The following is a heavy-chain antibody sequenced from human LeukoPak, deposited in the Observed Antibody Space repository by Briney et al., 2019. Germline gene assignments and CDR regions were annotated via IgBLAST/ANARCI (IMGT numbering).Heavy chain of an antibody. V-gene: IGHV3-23*01. Sequence: PGTSLRLSCAGSGFTFSGFAMHWVRQAPGKGLEWVSGISGSGGSTYYADSVEGRFTISRDNSKNTLYLQMNSLRAEDTAVYYCAKEGYDSSGYYHWFDPWGQGTLVTVSS. CDR3: AKEGYDSSGYYHWFDP. CDR1: GFTFSGFA. J-gene: IGHJ5*02. CDR2: ISGSGGST. D-gene: IGHD3-22*01.